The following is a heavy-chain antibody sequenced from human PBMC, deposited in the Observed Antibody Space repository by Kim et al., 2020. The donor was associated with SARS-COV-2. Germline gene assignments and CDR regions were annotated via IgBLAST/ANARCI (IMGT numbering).Heavy chain of an antibody. V-gene: IGHV1-2*04. J-gene: IGHJ4*02. CDR3: ARVRADMVRGVIAIYYFDY. CDR1: GYTFTVYY. D-gene: IGHD3-10*01. CDR2: INPNSGGT. Sequence: ASVKVSCKASGYTFTVYYMHWVRQAPGQGLEWMGWINPNSGGTNYAQKFQGWVTMTRDTSISTAYMELSRLRSDDTAVYYCARVRADMVRGVIAIYYFDYWGQGTLVTVSS.